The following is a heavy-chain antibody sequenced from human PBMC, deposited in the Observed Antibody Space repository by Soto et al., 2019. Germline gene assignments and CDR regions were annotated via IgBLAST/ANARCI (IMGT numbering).Heavy chain of an antibody. V-gene: IGHV4-34*01. CDR3: ARGSYDFWSGYAYYFDY. J-gene: IGHJ4*02. Sequence: QVQLQQWGAGLLKPSETLSLTCAVYGGSFSGYYWSWIRQPPGKGLEWIGEINHSGSTNYNPSLTSRVTISGDTSKNQFSLKLSSVTAADTAVYYCARGSYDFWSGYAYYFDYWGQGTLVTVSS. CDR2: INHSGST. CDR1: GGSFSGYY. D-gene: IGHD3-3*01.